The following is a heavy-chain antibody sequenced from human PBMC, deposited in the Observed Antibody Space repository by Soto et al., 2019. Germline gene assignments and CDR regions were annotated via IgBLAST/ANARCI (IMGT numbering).Heavy chain of an antibody. V-gene: IGHV4-59*01. Sequence: QVQLQESGPGLVKPSETLSLSCTVSGGSISSYYWSWIRQPPGKGLEWIGYSYYSGSTNYNPSLKSRVTISVDTSKNQFSLKLSSVTAADTAVYYCARVYGFYFDYWGQGTLVTVSS. CDR3: ARVYGFYFDY. D-gene: IGHD3-16*01. CDR1: GGSISSYY. J-gene: IGHJ4*02. CDR2: SYYSGST.